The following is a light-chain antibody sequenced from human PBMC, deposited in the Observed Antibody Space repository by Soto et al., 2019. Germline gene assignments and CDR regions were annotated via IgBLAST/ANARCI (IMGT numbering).Light chain of an antibody. V-gene: IGKV3-15*01. CDR3: QQFSSYPLT. Sequence: EVVMTQSPATLSASPGERATLSCRASQSVSSNLAWYQQKPGQAPRLLIYGASTRASGIPTRFSGSGSGTQFTLTISRLEPEDFAVYYCQQFSSYPLTFGGRTKVDI. CDR2: GAS. CDR1: QSVSSN. J-gene: IGKJ4*01.